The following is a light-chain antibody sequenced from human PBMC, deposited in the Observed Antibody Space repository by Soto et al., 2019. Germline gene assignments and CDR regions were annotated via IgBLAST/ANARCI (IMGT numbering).Light chain of an antibody. V-gene: IGLV2-11*01. CDR1: SSDVGGYNY. CDR2: DVS. CDR3: CSYAGSPYV. Sequence: SALTQPRSVSGSPGQSVTISCTGTSSDVGGYNYVSWYQQHPGKAPKLMIYDVSKRPSGVPDRFSGSKSGNTASLTISGLQAEDEADYHCCSYAGSPYVFGTGTKLTVL. J-gene: IGLJ1*01.